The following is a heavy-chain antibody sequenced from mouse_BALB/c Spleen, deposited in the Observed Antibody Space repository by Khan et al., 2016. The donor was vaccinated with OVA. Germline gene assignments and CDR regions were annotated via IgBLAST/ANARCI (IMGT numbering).Heavy chain of an antibody. CDR1: GYIFTSYW. CDR3: AREEALYYFDY. J-gene: IGHJ2*01. D-gene: IGHD3-2*02. CDR2: IFLGTVIP. Sequence: QVQLKQSGAELVRPGASVKLSSKPSGYIFTSYWITWLNQGPGQGFGWIARIFLGTVIPNYSEKLKDRATLTADKSSSTAYMQLSSLKSEDSAVYFCAREEALYYFDYWGQGTTLTVSS. V-gene: IGHV1-76*01.